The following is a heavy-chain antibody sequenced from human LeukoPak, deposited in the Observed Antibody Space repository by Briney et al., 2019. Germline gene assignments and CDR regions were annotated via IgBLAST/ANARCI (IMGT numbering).Heavy chain of an antibody. Sequence: SETLSLTCTVSGGSISNYYWSWIRQPPGKGLEWIGEINHSGSTNYNPSLKSRVTISVDTSKNQFSLKLSSVTAADTAVYYCARDTFGDSSVSRWFDPWGQGTLVTVSS. CDR1: GGSISNYY. J-gene: IGHJ5*02. CDR3: ARDTFGDSSVSRWFDP. V-gene: IGHV4-34*01. D-gene: IGHD3-22*01. CDR2: INHSGST.